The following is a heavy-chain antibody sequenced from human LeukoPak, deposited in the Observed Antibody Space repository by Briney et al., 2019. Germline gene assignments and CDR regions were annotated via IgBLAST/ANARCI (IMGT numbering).Heavy chain of an antibody. V-gene: IGHV3-7*02. CDR3: AKSSGYGGIYFDY. CDR1: GFTFSEFR. CDR2: IKQDGTNK. D-gene: IGHD4-23*01. Sequence: GGSLRLSCAASGFTFSEFRMRWVRQAPGRGLEWVANIKQDGTNKYYVDSVKGRFAISKDIAKNSLYLQMNSLRAEDTAVYYCAKSSGYGGIYFDYWGPGTLVTVSS. J-gene: IGHJ4*02.